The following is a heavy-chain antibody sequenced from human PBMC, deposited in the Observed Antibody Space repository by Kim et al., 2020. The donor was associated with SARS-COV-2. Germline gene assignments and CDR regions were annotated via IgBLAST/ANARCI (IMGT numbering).Heavy chain of an antibody. CDR1: GFTFSDYA. Sequence: GGSLRLSCSASGFTFSDYAIHWVRRAPGMGLQYVSATTRDGDGSFYADFVRDRITIFRHNSENTLSHQMSGLRVEDTAVYYCVSYGRNYWALHWGQGPLVTLSS. J-gene: IGHJ4*02. CDR3: VSYGRNYWALH. V-gene: IGHV3-64D*06. D-gene: IGHD3-10*01. CDR2: TTRDGDGS.